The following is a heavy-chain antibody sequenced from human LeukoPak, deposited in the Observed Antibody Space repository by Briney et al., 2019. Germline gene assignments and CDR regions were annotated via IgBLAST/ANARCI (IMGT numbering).Heavy chain of an antibody. D-gene: IGHD3-3*01. Sequence: ASVKVSCKASGYTFTSYDINWVRQATGQGLVWMGWMNPNSGNTGYAQKFQGRVTMTRNTSISTAYMELSSLRSEDTAVYYCAKVWSGYYGWSAQTPFDPWGQGTLVTVSS. CDR1: GYTFTSYD. V-gene: IGHV1-8*01. CDR2: MNPNSGNT. J-gene: IGHJ5*02. CDR3: AKVWSGYYGWSAQTPFDP.